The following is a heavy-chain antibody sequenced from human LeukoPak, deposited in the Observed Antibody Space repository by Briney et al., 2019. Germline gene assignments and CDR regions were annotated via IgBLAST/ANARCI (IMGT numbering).Heavy chain of an antibody. D-gene: IGHD3-10*01. V-gene: IGHV3-33*01. CDR2: IWHDGYNE. Sequence: GRSLRLSCAASGLNVIGYGMHWVRQAPGKGLEWVADIWHDGYNEHYADSVKGRFSVSRDNPKNTVYLEMTSLRDDDTAVYFCAGAESYGWFNYWGQGSMVTVSS. CDR1: GLNVIGYG. J-gene: IGHJ4*02. CDR3: AGAESYGWFNY.